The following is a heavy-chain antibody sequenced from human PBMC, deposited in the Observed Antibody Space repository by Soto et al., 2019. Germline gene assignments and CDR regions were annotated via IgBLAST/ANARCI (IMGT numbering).Heavy chain of an antibody. CDR2: IYYSGST. Sequence: SETLSLTCTVSGGSIRSYYWSWFRQPPGKGLEWIGYIYYSGSTYYNPSLKSRVTISVDTSKNQFSLRLNSVTAADTAVYYCARRPPTTVTTSGCFDSWGQGTLVTVSS. D-gene: IGHD4-17*01. J-gene: IGHJ4*02. CDR1: GGSIRSYY. CDR3: ARRPPTTVTTSGCFDS. V-gene: IGHV4-59*08.